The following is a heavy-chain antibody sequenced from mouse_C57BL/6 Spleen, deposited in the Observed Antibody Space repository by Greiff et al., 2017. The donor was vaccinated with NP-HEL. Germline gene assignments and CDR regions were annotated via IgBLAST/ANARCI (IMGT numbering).Heavy chain of an antibody. J-gene: IGHJ4*01. CDR1: GFTFSSYG. V-gene: IGHV5-6*01. CDR2: ISSGGSYT. D-gene: IGHD1-1*01. CDR3: ARLFITTVPAMDY. Sequence: EVQLVESGGDLVKPGGSLKLSCAASGFTFSSYGMSWVRQTPDKRLEWVATISSGGSYTYYPDSVKGRVTISRDNAKNTLYLQMSSLKSEDTAMYYCARLFITTVPAMDYWGQGTSVTVSS.